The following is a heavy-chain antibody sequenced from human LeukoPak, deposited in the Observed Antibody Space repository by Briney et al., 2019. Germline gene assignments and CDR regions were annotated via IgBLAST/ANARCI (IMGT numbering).Heavy chain of an antibody. D-gene: IGHD6-13*01. J-gene: IGHJ4*02. Sequence: ASVKVSCKVSGYTLTELSMHWVRQAPGKGLEWMGGFDPEDGETSYAQKFQGRVTMTGDTSTDTAYMELSSLRSEDTAVYYCATDVLRGIAAAGTTFDYWGQGTLVTVS. CDR1: GYTLTELS. CDR3: ATDVLRGIAAAGTTFDY. CDR2: FDPEDGET. V-gene: IGHV1-24*01.